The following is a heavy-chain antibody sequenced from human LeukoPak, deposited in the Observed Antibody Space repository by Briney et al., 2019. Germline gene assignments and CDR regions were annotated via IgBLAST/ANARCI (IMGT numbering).Heavy chain of an antibody. V-gene: IGHV3-30-3*01. CDR1: GFTFSSYA. Sequence: GGSLRLPCAASGFTFSSYAMHWVRQAPGKGLEWVAVISYDGSNKYYADSVKGRFTISRDNSKNTLYLQMNSLRAEDTAAYYCARDRVRPPTRAVMFYYYYGMDVWGQGTTVTVSS. D-gene: IGHD3-10*02. CDR2: ISYDGSNK. J-gene: IGHJ6*02. CDR3: ARDRVRPPTRAVMFYYYYGMDV.